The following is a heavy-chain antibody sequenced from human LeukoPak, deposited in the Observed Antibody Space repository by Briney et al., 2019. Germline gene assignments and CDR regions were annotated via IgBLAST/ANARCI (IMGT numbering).Heavy chain of an antibody. CDR3: ARDRLLEDRDYSSYYYMDV. V-gene: IGHV3-21*01. CDR1: GFTFSSYS. J-gene: IGHJ6*03. Sequence: GGSLRLSCAASGFTFSSYSMNWVRQAPGKGLEWVSSISSSSSYIYYVDSVKGRFTISRDNAKNSLYLQMNSLRAEDTAVYYCARDRLLEDRDYSSYYYMDVWGKGTTVTVSS. CDR2: ISSSSSYI. D-gene: IGHD1-1*01.